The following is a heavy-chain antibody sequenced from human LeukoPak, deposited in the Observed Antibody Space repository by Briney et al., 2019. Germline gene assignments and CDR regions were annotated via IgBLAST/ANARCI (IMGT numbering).Heavy chain of an antibody. CDR3: AGVVPAAGARFDP. J-gene: IGHJ5*02. D-gene: IGHD2-2*01. CDR2: ISAYNGNT. CDR1: GYTFTSYG. Sequence: GASVEVSCKASGYTFTSYGISWVRQAPGQGLEWMGWISAYNGNTNYAQKLQGRVTMTTDTSTSTAYMELRSLRSDDTAVYYCAGVVPAAGARFDPWGQGTLVTVSS. V-gene: IGHV1-18*04.